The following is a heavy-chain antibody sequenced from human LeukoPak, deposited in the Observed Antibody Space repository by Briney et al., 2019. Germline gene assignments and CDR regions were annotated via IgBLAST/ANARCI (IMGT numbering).Heavy chain of an antibody. Sequence: SVKVSCKASGGTFSSYAISWVRQAPGQGLEWMGRITPILGIANYAQKFQGRVTITADKSTSTAYMELSSLRSEDTAVYYCAGAVASDAFDIWGQGTMVTVSS. CDR1: GGTFSSYA. J-gene: IGHJ3*02. CDR2: ITPILGIA. V-gene: IGHV1-69*04. D-gene: IGHD2-15*01. CDR3: AGAVASDAFDI.